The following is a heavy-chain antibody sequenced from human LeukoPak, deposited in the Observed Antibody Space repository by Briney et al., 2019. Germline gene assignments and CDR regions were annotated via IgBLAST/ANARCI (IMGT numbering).Heavy chain of an antibody. CDR3: ARGHSSTSCYDY. CDR1: GGSFSGYY. J-gene: IGHJ4*02. V-gene: IGHV4-34*01. CDR2: INHSGST. Sequence: NPSETLSLTCAVYGGSFSGYYWSWIRQPPGKGLEWIGEINHSGSTNYNPSLKSQVTISVDTSKNQFSLKLSSVTAADTAVYYCARGHSSTSCYDYWGQGTLVTVSS. D-gene: IGHD2-2*01.